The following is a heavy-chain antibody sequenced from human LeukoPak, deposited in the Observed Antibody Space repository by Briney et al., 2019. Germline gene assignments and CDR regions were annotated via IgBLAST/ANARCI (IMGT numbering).Heavy chain of an antibody. J-gene: IGHJ4*02. V-gene: IGHV3-30*03. CDR2: ISYDGSNK. D-gene: IGHD3-10*01. CDR3: AYGSGSYFPYYFDY. Sequence: GGSLRLSCAASGFTFSSYGMHWARQAPGKGLEWVAVISYDGSNKYYADSVKGRFTISRDNSKNTLYLQMNSLRAEDTAVYYCAYGSGSYFPYYFDYWGQGTLVTVSS. CDR1: GFTFSSYG.